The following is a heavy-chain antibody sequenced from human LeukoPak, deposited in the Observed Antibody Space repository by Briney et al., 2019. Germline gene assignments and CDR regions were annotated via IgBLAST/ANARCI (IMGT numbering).Heavy chain of an antibody. V-gene: IGHV5-51*01. D-gene: IGHD1-26*01. CDR2: IYPSDSDT. CDR1: GYRFISYW. J-gene: IGHJ3*02. Sequence: GESLKISCKGSGYRFISYWIGWVRQKPGKGLEWMGIIYPSDSDTRYRPSFQGQVTISADTSISTAYLQWSSLKASDTANCARLFIRGVSEVFDIWAKGTMVTVSS. CDR3: ARLFIRGVSEVFDI.